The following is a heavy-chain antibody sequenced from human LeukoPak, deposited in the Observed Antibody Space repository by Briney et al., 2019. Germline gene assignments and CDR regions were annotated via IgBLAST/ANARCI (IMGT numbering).Heavy chain of an antibody. CDR1: GFTFSSYG. D-gene: IGHD1-14*01. CDR3: AKPESFDY. V-gene: IGHV3-30*18. J-gene: IGHJ4*02. Sequence: GGSLRLSCAASGFTFSSYGMHWVRQAPGKGLEWVAVISYDGSNKYYADSVKGRFTISRDNSKNTLYLQMNSLRAEDTAVYYCAKPESFDYWGQGTLVTVSS. CDR2: ISYDGSNK.